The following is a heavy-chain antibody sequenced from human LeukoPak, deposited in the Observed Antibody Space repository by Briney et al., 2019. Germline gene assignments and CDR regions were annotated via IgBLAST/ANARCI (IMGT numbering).Heavy chain of an antibody. J-gene: IGHJ4*02. Sequence: GGSLRLSCAASGFTFSSYEMNWVRQAPGKGLEWVSYISSSGSTIYYADSVKGRFTISRDNAKNSLYLQMNSLRAADTAVYYCAREDIPRLKYYGSGSYWGQGTLVTVSS. D-gene: IGHD3-10*01. CDR1: GFTFSSYE. V-gene: IGHV3-48*03. CDR2: ISSSGSTI. CDR3: AREDIPRLKYYGSGSY.